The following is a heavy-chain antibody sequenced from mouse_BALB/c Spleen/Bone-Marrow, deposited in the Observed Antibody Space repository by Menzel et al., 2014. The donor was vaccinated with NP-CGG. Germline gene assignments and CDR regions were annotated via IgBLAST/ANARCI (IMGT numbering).Heavy chain of an antibody. CDR1: GYTFTDYA. J-gene: IGHJ4*01. V-gene: IGHV1S137*01. Sequence: QVQLKDSGAELVRPGVSVKISCKGSGYTFTDYAMHWVKQSHAKSLEWIGVISTYYGDASYNQKFKGKATMTVDKSSSTAYMELARLTSEDSAIYYCASDAMDYWGQGTSVTVSS. CDR2: ISTYYGDA. CDR3: ASDAMDY.